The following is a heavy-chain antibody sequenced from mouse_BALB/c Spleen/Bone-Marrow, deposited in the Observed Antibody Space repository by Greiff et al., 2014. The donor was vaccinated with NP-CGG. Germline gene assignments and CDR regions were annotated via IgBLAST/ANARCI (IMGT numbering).Heavy chain of an antibody. CDR3: ANYYGSTCFAY. V-gene: IGHV5-4*02. Sequence: EVQLVESGGGLVKPGGSLKLSCAASGSTFSDYYMYWVRQTPEKRLEWVATISDGGSYTYYPDSVKGRFTISRDNAKNNLYLQMSSLKSEDTAMYYCANYYGSTCFAYWGQGTLVTVSA. CDR1: GSTFSDYY. D-gene: IGHD1-1*01. CDR2: ISDGGSYT. J-gene: IGHJ3*01.